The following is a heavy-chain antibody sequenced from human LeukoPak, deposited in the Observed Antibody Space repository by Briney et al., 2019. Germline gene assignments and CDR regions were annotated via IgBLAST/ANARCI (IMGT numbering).Heavy chain of an antibody. CDR2: IYYSGST. CDR3: ARDPRTVTYYWYFDL. V-gene: IGHV4-39*07. CDR1: GGSISSSSYY. J-gene: IGHJ2*01. D-gene: IGHD4-17*01. Sequence: SETLSLTCTVSGGSISSSSYYWGWIRQPPGKGLEWIGSIYYSGSTYYNPSLKSRVTISVDTSKNQFSLKLSSVTAADTAVYYCARDPRTVTYYWYFDLWGRGTLVTVSS.